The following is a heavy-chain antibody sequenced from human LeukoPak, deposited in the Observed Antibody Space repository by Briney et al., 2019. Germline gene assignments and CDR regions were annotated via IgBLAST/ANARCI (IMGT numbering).Heavy chain of an antibody. Sequence: SETLSLICTTSGVSISRFYWSWVRQPPGKRLEWIANIYNGLPTFFNPSLKSRATISVDTSKGQFSLQLASVTAADTAVYYCVQTTGWPGFDYWGQGILVTVSS. J-gene: IGHJ4*02. CDR1: GVSISRFY. V-gene: IGHV4-4*09. D-gene: IGHD6-19*01. CDR2: IYNGLPT. CDR3: VQTTGWPGFDY.